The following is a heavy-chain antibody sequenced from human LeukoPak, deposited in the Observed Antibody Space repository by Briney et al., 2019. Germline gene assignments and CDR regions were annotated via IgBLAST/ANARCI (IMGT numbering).Heavy chain of an antibody. V-gene: IGHV1-46*01. D-gene: IGHD6-19*01. CDR2: INPVGGST. CDR3: ARGGSLAAALHLYYFDY. J-gene: IGHJ4*02. Sequence: ASVKVSCKSSGYTFANYYLHWVRQAPGQGLEWMGIINPVGGSTTYTQKFQGRVTMTRDTSTSTIYMDLSSLRSEDTAVYYCARGGSLAAALHLYYFDYWGQGSLVTVSS. CDR1: GYTFANYY.